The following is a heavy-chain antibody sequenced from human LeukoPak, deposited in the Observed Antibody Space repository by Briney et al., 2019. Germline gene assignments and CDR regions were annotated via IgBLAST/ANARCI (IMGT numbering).Heavy chain of an antibody. J-gene: IGHJ1*01. Sequence: GGSLRLSCAASGYTFNVYNMLGVRQAPGEGVEWVSHIAWDDGSTYYADSVKGRVTNSRDNSKNSLYLHMNSMRTEEPCLYYGVKNRERGGNGPIRHWGQGTLVTVSA. CDR1: GYTFNVYN. CDR3: VKNRERGGNGPIRH. CDR2: IAWDDGST. D-gene: IGHD1-1*01. V-gene: IGHV3-43*01.